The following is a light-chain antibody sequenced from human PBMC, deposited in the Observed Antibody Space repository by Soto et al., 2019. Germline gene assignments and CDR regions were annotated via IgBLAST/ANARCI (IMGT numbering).Light chain of an antibody. CDR2: GNS. V-gene: IGLV1-40*01. CDR3: ATWDASLSGWV. Sequence: QSVLTQPPSVSGAPGQRVTISCTGSSSNIGAGFDVHWYHQIAGTAPKLLIYGNSNRPSGVPDRFSGSKSGTSASLAISGLRSEDEADYYCATWDASLSGWVYGGGTKLTVL. CDR1: SSNIGAGFD. J-gene: IGLJ3*02.